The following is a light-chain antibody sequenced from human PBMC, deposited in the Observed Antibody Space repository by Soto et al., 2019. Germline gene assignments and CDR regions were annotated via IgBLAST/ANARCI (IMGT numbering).Light chain of an antibody. CDR3: QSYDSSLSGYVV. CDR2: GNY. V-gene: IGLV1-40*01. J-gene: IGLJ2*01. CDR1: SSNIGAGYD. Sequence: QSVLTQPPSVSGAPGQRVTISCTGSSSNIGAGYDVHWYQQLPGTAPKLLIYGNYNRPSGVPDRXSGSKSGTSASLXITGLQAEDEADYYCQSYDSSLSGYVVFGGGTKLTVL.